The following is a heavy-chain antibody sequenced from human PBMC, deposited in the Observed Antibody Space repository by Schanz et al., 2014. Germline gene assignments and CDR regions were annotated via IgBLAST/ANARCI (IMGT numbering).Heavy chain of an antibody. CDR2: IATSSSTR. CDR1: GFDFNSYS. J-gene: IGHJ4*02. D-gene: IGHD3-9*01. CDR3: AKQIHYDILTVTRN. Sequence: VQLVESGGGLVKRGGSLRLSCAASGFDFNSYSMNWVRQVPGKGLEWLSYIATSSSTRHYADSVKGRFTISRDNSKNTLYLQMNSLRAEDTAVYYCAKQIHYDILTVTRNWGQGTLVTVSS. V-gene: IGHV3-21*02.